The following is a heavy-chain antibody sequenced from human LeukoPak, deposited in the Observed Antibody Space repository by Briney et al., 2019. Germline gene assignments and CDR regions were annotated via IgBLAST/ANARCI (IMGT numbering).Heavy chain of an antibody. CDR1: GGSISSSSYY. V-gene: IGHV4-39*07. CDR3: ARAQGTVVTIPIFDY. D-gene: IGHD4-23*01. CDR2: IYYSGST. J-gene: IGHJ4*02. Sequence: SETLSLTCTVSGGSISSSSYYWGWIRQPPGKGLEWIGSIYYSGSTYYNPSLKSRVTISVDTSKNQFSLKLSSVTAADTAVYYCARAQGTVVTIPIFDYWGQGTLVTVSS.